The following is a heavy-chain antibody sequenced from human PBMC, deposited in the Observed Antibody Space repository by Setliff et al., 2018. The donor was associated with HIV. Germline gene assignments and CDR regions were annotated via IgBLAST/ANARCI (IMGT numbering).Heavy chain of an antibody. D-gene: IGHD1-26*01. Sequence: GGSLRLSCAASGFTFSAHGTHWVRQAPGKGLEWVTFINYDDNYEYYADSVKGRFTISRDNSKSTVDLQMTSLTAEDTAVYYCVRGIVGASVFNYWGQGTQVTVSS. V-gene: IGHV3-30*02. CDR1: GFTFSAHG. CDR3: VRGIVGASVFNY. J-gene: IGHJ4*02. CDR2: INYDDNYE.